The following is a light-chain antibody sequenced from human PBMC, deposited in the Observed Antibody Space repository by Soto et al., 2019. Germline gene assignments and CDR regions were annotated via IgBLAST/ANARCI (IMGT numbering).Light chain of an antibody. J-gene: IGKJ3*01. CDR3: QQSYSTLT. Sequence: DIQMTQSPSPLSASVGDRVTITCRASQTISTYLNWYQQKPGKAPKLLIYGASSLQSGVPSRFSGSGSGTDFTLTISSLQPEDFATYYCQQSYSTLTFGPGTKVDIK. V-gene: IGKV1-39*01. CDR1: QTISTY. CDR2: GAS.